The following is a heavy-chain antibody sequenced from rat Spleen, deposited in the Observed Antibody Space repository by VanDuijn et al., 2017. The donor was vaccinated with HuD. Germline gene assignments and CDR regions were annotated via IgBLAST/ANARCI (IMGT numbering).Heavy chain of an antibody. CDR1: GFTLSDYY. V-gene: IGHV5-29*01. CDR2: ISYGDSFGHSST. D-gene: IGHD1-9*01. J-gene: IGHJ2*01. Sequence: EVQLVESDGGLVQPGRSLKLSCAASGFTLSDYYMAWVRQAPTKGLEWVATISYGDSFGHSSTYYRDSVKGRFTISRDNAKSTLSLQMDSLRSEDTATYHCARRHYGYTDYFDYWGQGVMVTVSS. CDR3: ARRHYGYTDYFDY.